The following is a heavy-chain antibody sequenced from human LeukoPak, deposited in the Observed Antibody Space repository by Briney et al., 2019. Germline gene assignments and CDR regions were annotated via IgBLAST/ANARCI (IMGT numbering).Heavy chain of an antibody. J-gene: IGHJ5*02. CDR2: INHSGST. CDR3: ARERHDFCSGYQRRGKYNWFDP. Sequence: PSETLSLTCAVYGGSFSGYYWSWIRQPPGKGLEWIGEINHSGSTNYNPSLKSRVTISVDTSKNQFSLKLSSVTAADTAVYYCARERHDFCSGYQRRGKYNWFDPWGQGTLVTVSS. CDR1: GGSFSGYY. V-gene: IGHV4-34*01. D-gene: IGHD3-3*01.